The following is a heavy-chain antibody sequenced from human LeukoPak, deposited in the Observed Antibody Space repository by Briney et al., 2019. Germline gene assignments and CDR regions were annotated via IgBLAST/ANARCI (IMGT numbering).Heavy chain of an antibody. D-gene: IGHD6-19*01. CDR1: GFTSSSYA. Sequence: GGSLRLSCAASGFTSSSYAMHWVRQAPGKGLEWVAVISYDGSNKYYADSVKGRFTISRDNSKNTLYLQMNSLRAEDTAVYYCARAIAVAGELDYWGQGTLVTVSS. CDR3: ARAIAVAGELDY. V-gene: IGHV3-30-3*01. CDR2: ISYDGSNK. J-gene: IGHJ4*02.